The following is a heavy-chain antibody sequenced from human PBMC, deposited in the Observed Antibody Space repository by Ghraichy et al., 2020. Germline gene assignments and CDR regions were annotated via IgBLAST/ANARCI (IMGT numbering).Heavy chain of an antibody. CDR1: GYTFTSYA. CDR3: ARGLIAVAGYGMDV. D-gene: IGHD6-19*01. Sequence: ASVKVSCKASGYTFTSYAMHWVRQAPGQRLEWMGWINAGNGKTKYSQKFQGRVTITRDTSASTAYMELSSLRSEDTAVYYCARGLIAVAGYGMDVWGQGTTVTVSS. V-gene: IGHV1-3*01. J-gene: IGHJ6*02. CDR2: INAGNGKT.